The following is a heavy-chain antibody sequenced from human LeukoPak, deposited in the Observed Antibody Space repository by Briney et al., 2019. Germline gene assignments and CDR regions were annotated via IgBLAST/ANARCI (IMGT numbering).Heavy chain of an antibody. Sequence: PGGSLRLSCAASGFTFSSYAMSWVRQAPGKGLEWLSYIGGGGSTIYYADSVKGRFTISRDNAKNSVYLQMNSLRVEDTALYYCARASYDSRGDRSSFDYWGQGTLVTVSS. D-gene: IGHD3-22*01. J-gene: IGHJ4*02. CDR2: IGGGGSTI. V-gene: IGHV3-48*03. CDR3: ARASYDSRGDRSSFDY. CDR1: GFTFSSYA.